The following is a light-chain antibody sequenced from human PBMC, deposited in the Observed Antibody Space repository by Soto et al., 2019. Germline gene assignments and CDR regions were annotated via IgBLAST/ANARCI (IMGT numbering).Light chain of an antibody. CDR1: TSNLGTYP. Sequence: QSVLSQPPSTSGTPGQRVTISCSGVTSNLGTYPVSWYQQFPATAPRLLIYGSDRRPSGVPDRFSGAKSGTSASLSIGGRHSEDEAHYYCAAWDDRLDGPTFGGGTKVTVL. CDR2: GSD. V-gene: IGLV1-44*01. CDR3: AAWDDRLDGPT. J-gene: IGLJ2*01.